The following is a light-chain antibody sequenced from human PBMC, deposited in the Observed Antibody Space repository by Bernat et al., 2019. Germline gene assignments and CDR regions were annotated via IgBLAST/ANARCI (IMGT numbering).Light chain of an antibody. CDR2: GAS. Sequence: EIVLTQSPGTLSLSPGERATLSYRASQSVSSSYLAWYQQKPGQSPRLLIYGASSRATGIPDRFSGSGSGTDFTLTISRLEPEDFAVYYCQQYDSSLLTFGGGTKVEIK. V-gene: IGKV3-20*01. J-gene: IGKJ4*01. CDR1: QSVSSSY. CDR3: QQYDSSLLT.